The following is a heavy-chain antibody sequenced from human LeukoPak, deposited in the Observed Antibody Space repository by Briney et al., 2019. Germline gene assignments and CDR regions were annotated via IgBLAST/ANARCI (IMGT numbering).Heavy chain of an antibody. D-gene: IGHD3-22*01. Sequence: GGSLRLSCAASGFTFSDYYMNWIRQAPGKGLEWVSYISSSGSTIYYADSVKGRFTISRDNAKNSLYLQMNSLRAEDAAVYYCARTLGITMIVVVSYYFDYWGQGTLVTVSS. CDR2: ISSSGSTI. CDR1: GFTFSDYY. J-gene: IGHJ4*02. V-gene: IGHV3-11*04. CDR3: ARTLGITMIVVVSYYFDY.